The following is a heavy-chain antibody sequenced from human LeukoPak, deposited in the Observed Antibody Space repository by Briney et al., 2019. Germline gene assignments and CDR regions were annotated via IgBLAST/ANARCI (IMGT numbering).Heavy chain of an antibody. Sequence: GGSLRLSCAASGFTFSSFAMSWVSQPPGKGLEWVSAISGSGGSTYYADSVKGRFTISRDNSKNTLYLQMNSLRAEDTAVYYCAKDVRYCTNGVCYTAKYFQHWGQGTLVTVSS. CDR1: GFTFSSFA. J-gene: IGHJ1*01. V-gene: IGHV3-23*01. CDR3: AKDVRYCTNGVCYTAKYFQH. D-gene: IGHD2-8*01. CDR2: ISGSGGST.